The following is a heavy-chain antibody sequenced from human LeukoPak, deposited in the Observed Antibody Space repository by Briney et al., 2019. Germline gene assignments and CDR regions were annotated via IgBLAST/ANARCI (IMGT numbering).Heavy chain of an antibody. V-gene: IGHV3-48*04. CDR1: GFTFSSYS. J-gene: IGHJ6*04. CDR3: AELGITMIGGV. D-gene: IGHD3-10*02. Sequence: GGSLRLSCAASGFTFSSYSMNWVRQAPGKGLEWVSYISSSSSTIYYADSVKGRFTISRDNAKNSLYLQMNSLSAEDTAVYYCAELGITMIGGVWGKGTTVTISS. CDR2: ISSSSSTI.